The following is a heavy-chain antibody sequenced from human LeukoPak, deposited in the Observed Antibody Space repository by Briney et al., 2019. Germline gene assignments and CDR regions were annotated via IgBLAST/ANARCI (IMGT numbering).Heavy chain of an antibody. Sequence: ASVKVSCKASGYTFTSYDINWVRQATGQGLEWMGWMNPNSGNTGYAQKFQGRVTMTRNTSISTAYMELSSLRSEDTAVYYCARGEMTTFGGLIVNYYYYGVDVWGQGTTVIVSS. CDR1: GYTFTSYD. J-gene: IGHJ6*02. CDR2: MNPNSGNT. D-gene: IGHD3-16*02. V-gene: IGHV1-8*01. CDR3: ARGEMTTFGGLIVNYYYYGVDV.